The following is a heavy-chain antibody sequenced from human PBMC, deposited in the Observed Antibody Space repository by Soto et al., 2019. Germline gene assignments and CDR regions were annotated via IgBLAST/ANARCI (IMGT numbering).Heavy chain of an antibody. D-gene: IGHD6-13*01. Sequence: SETLSLTCTVSGGSISRSNYYWGWIRQPPGKGLEWIGSVYYSGSTYYNPSLKSRVTISVDTSKNHFPLKLSSVTAADTAVYYCASFPSAAAASGYYFDYWGQGTLVTVSS. CDR3: ASFPSAAAASGYYFDY. CDR1: GGSISRSNYY. CDR2: VYYSGST. J-gene: IGHJ4*02. V-gene: IGHV4-39*02.